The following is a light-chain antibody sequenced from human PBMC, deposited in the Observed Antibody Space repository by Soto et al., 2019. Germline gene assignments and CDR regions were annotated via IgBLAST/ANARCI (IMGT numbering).Light chain of an antibody. CDR3: QQYGSSLFT. CDR1: QSVSSKY. CDR2: GTS. V-gene: IGKV3-20*01. Sequence: PGGSAALSYRASQSVSSKYLAWYQQKPGQAPRVLIYGTSIRASGVPERFSGGGSGTDFTLTITRLEPEDFAVYYCQQYGSSLFTFGPGTKVDIK. J-gene: IGKJ3*01.